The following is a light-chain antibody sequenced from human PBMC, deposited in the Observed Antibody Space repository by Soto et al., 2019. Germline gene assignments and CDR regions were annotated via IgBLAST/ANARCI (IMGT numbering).Light chain of an antibody. CDR2: DAS. CDR1: QSVSSD. J-gene: IGKJ4*01. V-gene: IGKV3-11*01. Sequence: EIVLTQSPATLSLSPGESATLSCRASQSVSSDLAWYQQKPGQAPRLLIYDASNRATGIPARFSGSGSGTDFTLTISSLEPEYFAVYYCQQRSNWPPLTFGGGTKVEIK. CDR3: QQRSNWPPLT.